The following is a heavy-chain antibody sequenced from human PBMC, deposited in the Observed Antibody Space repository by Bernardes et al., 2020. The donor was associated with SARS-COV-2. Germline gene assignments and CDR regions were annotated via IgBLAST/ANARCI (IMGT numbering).Heavy chain of an antibody. CDR1: GFTFSDYY. Sequence: GGSLRLSCAASGFTFSDYYMSWIRQAPGKGLEWVSYISSSGSTIYYADSVKGRFTISRDNAKNSLYLQMNSLRAEDTAVYYCARDLFEILTGYSPWYFYCWSQGTLVPSSS. J-gene: IGHJ4*02. D-gene: IGHD3-9*01. V-gene: IGHV3-11*01. CDR2: ISSSGSTI. CDR3: ARDLFEILTGYSPWYFYC.